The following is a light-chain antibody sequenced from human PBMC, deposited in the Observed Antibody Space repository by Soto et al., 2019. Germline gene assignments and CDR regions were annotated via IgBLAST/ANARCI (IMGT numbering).Light chain of an antibody. CDR2: GAS. V-gene: IGKV3-20*01. J-gene: IGKJ2*01. Sequence: EVVLTQSPGTLSLSPGERATLSCRASQSVSSNYLAWHQQKPGQAPRLLIYGASIRATGIPDRFSGSGSGTDFALTISRLEPEDCAVYFCQQYGSSPHTFGQGTKVAI. CDR1: QSVSSNY. CDR3: QQYGSSPHT.